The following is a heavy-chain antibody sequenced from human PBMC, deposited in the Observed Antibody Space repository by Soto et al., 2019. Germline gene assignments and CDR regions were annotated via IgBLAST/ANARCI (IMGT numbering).Heavy chain of an antibody. CDR2: VYYSGST. D-gene: IGHD3-16*02. CDR3: ARGRSRPDF. V-gene: IGHV4-61*01. Sequence: QVQLQESGPGLVKPSETLSLTCTVSGGSVSSGSYYWNWIRQPPGKGLEWIGCVYYSGSTTYNPSLKSRVTISIYTSKNQFSLKLSSVTAADTAVYYCARGRSRPDFWGQGTLVTVSS. J-gene: IGHJ4*02. CDR1: GGSVSSGSYY.